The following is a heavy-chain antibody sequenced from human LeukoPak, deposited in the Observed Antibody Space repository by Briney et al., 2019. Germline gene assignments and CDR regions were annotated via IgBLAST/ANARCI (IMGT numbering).Heavy chain of an antibody. CDR1: GFTLDDYA. J-gene: IGHJ3*02. Sequence: PGGSLRLSCAASGFTLDDYAMHWVRQAPGKGLEWVSGINWNSGDVGYADSVKGRFTISRDNAKNSLYLQMNSLRAEDTAFYYCAKDRNYRDLDSLDIWGQGTKVTVSS. V-gene: IGHV3-9*01. D-gene: IGHD5-24*01. CDR2: INWNSGDV. CDR3: AKDRNYRDLDSLDI.